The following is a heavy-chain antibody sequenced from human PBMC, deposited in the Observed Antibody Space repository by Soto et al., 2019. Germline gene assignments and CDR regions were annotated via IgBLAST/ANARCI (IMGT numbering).Heavy chain of an antibody. D-gene: IGHD6-13*01. J-gene: IGHJ6*02. CDR1: GGTFSSYT. Sequence: QVQLVQSGAEVKKPGSSVKVSCKASGGTFSSYTISWVRQAPGQGLEWMGRIIPILGIANYAQKFQGRFTTTADKATSTAYMEQSSLRSEDTAVYYCARNKAAGTPNDQDYYYYYYGMDVWGQGTTVTVSS. CDR3: ARNKAAGTPNDQDYYYYYYGMDV. CDR2: IIPILGIA. V-gene: IGHV1-69*02.